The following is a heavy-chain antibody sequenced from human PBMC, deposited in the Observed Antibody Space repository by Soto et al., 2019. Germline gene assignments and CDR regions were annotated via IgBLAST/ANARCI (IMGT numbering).Heavy chain of an antibody. Sequence: PSETLSLTCTVFGGSISSYYWSWIRQPPGKGLEWIGYIYYSGSTNYNPSLKSRVTISVDTSKNQFSLKLSSVTAADTAVYYCARALGYCSGGSCPGGFDPWGQGTLVTVSS. CDR3: ARALGYCSGGSCPGGFDP. D-gene: IGHD2-15*01. J-gene: IGHJ5*02. CDR2: IYYSGST. V-gene: IGHV4-59*08. CDR1: GGSISSYY.